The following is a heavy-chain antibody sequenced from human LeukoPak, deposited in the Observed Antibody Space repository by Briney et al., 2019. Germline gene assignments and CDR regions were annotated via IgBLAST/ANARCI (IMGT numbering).Heavy chain of an antibody. CDR1: GYTLAELS. Sequence: ASVKVSCKLSGYTLAELSMHWVRQAPGKGLEWMGGFDPEEGETIYAQKFQGRVTITEDTSTDTAYMELSSLRSEDTAVYYCARDMTTVVTLLGGMDYFDYWGQGTLVTVSS. V-gene: IGHV1-24*01. CDR3: ARDMTTVVTLLGGMDYFDY. D-gene: IGHD4-23*01. J-gene: IGHJ4*02. CDR2: FDPEEGET.